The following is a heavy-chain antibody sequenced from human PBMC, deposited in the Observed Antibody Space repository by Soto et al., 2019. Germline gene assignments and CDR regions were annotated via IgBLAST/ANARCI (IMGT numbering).Heavy chain of an antibody. CDR2: TYYRSKWYN. D-gene: IGHD5-18*01. Sequence: SQTLSLTCAISGDSVSSNSAAWNWIRQSPSRGLEWLGRTYYRSKWYNDYAVSVKSRITINPDTSKNQFSLQLNSVTPEDTAVYYCARVGTAMVTAYYYGMDVWGQGTTVTVSS. CDR1: GDSVSSNSAA. CDR3: ARVGTAMVTAYYYGMDV. J-gene: IGHJ6*02. V-gene: IGHV6-1*01.